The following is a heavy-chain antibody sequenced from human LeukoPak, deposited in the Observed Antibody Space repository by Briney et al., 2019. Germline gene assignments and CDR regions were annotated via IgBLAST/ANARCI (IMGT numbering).Heavy chain of an antibody. D-gene: IGHD1-26*01. V-gene: IGHV3-74*01. CDR1: GFTFSSYW. CDR3: ARGGRGIVGATAWFDP. J-gene: IGHJ5*02. CDR2: INSDGSST. Sequence: PGGSLRLSCAASGFTFSSYWMHWVRQAPGKGLVWVSRINSDGSSTNYADSVKGRFTISRDNAKNTLYLQMNSLRAEDTAVYYCARGGRGIVGATAWFDPWGQGTLVTVSS.